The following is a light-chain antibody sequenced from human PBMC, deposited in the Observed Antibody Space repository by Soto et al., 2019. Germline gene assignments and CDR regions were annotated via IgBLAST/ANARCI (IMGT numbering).Light chain of an antibody. CDR3: CSFAGSITFYV. CDR1: SSDVGSSNL. CDR2: EGS. Sequence: QSALTQPASVSGSPGQSITISCTGTSSDVGSSNLVSWYQQHPGKAPKLIIYEGSRRPSGVSGRFSGSKSGNTASLTISGLQAEDEADYYCCSFAGSITFYVFGTGTKVTVL. V-gene: IGLV2-23*01. J-gene: IGLJ1*01.